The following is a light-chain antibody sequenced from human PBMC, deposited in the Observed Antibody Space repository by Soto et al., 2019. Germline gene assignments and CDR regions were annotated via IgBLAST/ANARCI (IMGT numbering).Light chain of an antibody. J-gene: IGLJ1*01. CDR2: EGT. V-gene: IGLV2-23*01. Sequence: QSALTQPASLSGSPGQPITISCTGTSGDVGTYNLVSWYQRHPGKAPKLLIYEGTKRPSGVSDRFSGFRSGNTASLTITGLRAEDEADYYCFSYAISSTYVFGTGTKVTVL. CDR1: SGDVGTYNL. CDR3: FSYAISSTYV.